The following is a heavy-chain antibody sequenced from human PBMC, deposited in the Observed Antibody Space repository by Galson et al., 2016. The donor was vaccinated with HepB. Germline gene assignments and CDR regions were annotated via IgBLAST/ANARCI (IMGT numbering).Heavy chain of an antibody. V-gene: IGHV1-18*01. CDR2: ISGYNGNT. Sequence: SVKVSCKASGYSFTSFAITWVRQAPGQGLEWMGWISGYNGNTNYAQNLQGRVTMTIETSTNTVYMEQRSLTSDDTAVYFCARGSKTAGVDWGQGTLVTVSS. CDR3: ARGSKTAGVD. D-gene: IGHD6-19*01. J-gene: IGHJ1*01. CDR1: GYSFTSFA.